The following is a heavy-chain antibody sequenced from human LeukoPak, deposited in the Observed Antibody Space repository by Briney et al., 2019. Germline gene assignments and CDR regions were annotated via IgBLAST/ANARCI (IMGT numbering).Heavy chain of an antibody. CDR1: GFTFSSYS. V-gene: IGHV3-48*01. Sequence: PGGSLRLSCAASGFTFSSYSMNWVRQAPGKGLEWVSYISSSSSTIYYADSVKGRFTISRDNAKNSLYLQMNSLRAEDTAVYYCARDCSSTSCYQAFDYWGQGTLVTVSS. CDR2: ISSSSSTI. D-gene: IGHD2-2*01. CDR3: ARDCSSTSCYQAFDY. J-gene: IGHJ4*02.